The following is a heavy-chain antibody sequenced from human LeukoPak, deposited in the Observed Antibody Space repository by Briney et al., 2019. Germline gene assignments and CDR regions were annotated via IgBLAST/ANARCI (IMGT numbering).Heavy chain of an antibody. D-gene: IGHD5-18*01. J-gene: IGHJ4*02. CDR3: ARWGGYSYGFTRGFDS. Sequence: SETLSLTCTVSGGSINSYYGSWIRQSPGKGLEWIGSIYYTGSTIYNPSLQSRVTISLDMSKSQSSLSLSSVTAADTAVYYCARWGGYSYGFTRGFDSWGQGTLVTVSS. V-gene: IGHV4-59*01. CDR1: GGSINSYY. CDR2: IYYTGST.